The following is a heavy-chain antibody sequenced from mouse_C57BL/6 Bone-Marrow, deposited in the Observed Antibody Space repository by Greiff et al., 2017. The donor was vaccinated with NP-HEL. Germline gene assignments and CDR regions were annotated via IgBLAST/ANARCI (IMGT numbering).Heavy chain of an antibody. V-gene: IGHV1-63*01. CDR2: IYPGGGYT. J-gene: IGHJ4*01. CDR1: GYTFTNYW. CDR3: ARRDYDYDGRYYYAMDY. D-gene: IGHD2-4*01. Sequence: QVQLKQSGAELVRPGTSVKMSCKASGYTFTNYWIGWAKQRPGHGLEWIGDIYPGGGYTNYNEKFKGKATLTADKSSSTAYMQFSSLTSEDSAIYYCARRDYDYDGRYYYAMDYWGQGTSVTVSS.